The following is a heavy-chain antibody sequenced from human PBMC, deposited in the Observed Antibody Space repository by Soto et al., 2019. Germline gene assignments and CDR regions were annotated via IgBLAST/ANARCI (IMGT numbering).Heavy chain of an antibody. CDR1: GFTFSTYG. CDR2: IWYDGSNK. V-gene: IGHV3-33*01. J-gene: IGHJ6*02. Sequence: QVQLVESGGGVVQPGRSLRLSCAASGFTFSTYGMHWVRQAPGKGLEWVAVIWYDGSNKYYADSVKGRFTTSRDNSKNTLYLQMNSLRAEDTAVYYCASEYCSGGTCYYYGMDVWGQGTTVTVSS. D-gene: IGHD2-15*01. CDR3: ASEYCSGGTCYYYGMDV.